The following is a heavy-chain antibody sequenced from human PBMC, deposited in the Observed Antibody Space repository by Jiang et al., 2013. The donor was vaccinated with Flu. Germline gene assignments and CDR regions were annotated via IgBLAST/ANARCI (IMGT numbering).Heavy chain of an antibody. J-gene: IGHJ4*02. CDR3: ARDLGTAIDQPFDY. CDR1: YA. Sequence: YAMHWVRQAPGQRLEWMGWINAGNGNTKYSQKFQGRVTITRDTSASTAYMELSSLRSEDTAVYYCARDLGTAIDQPFDYWGQGTLVTVSS. CDR2: INAGNGNT. D-gene: IGHD5-18*01. V-gene: IGHV1-3*01.